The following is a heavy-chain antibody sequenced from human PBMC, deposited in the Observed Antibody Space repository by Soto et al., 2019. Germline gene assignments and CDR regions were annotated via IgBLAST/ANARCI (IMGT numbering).Heavy chain of an antibody. J-gene: IGHJ4*02. D-gene: IGHD6-13*01. V-gene: IGHV4-39*01. Sequence: SETLSLTCTVSGASISSSDYSWGWVRQSPGKGLEWIGNISYSGSTYYNPSLKSRVSLSVDTSKSQFSLTLNFVTAADTAVYYCATPSSVMTASGIVYWGQGTLVTVSS. CDR2: ISYSGST. CDR3: ATPSSVMTASGIVY. CDR1: GASISSSDYS.